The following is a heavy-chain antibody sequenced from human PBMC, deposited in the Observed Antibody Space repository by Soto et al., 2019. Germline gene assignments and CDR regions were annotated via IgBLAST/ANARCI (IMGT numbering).Heavy chain of an antibody. CDR2: IQQDGTQK. CDR3: ARDPSNSWYRGDDVDV. V-gene: IGHV3-7*01. J-gene: IGHJ6*02. Sequence: EVQLVESGGGLVQPGGSLRLSCAASGFTFSSYWMTWVRQAPGKGLEWVANIQQDGTQKSYVDSVKGRFTISRDNAKNSLYLQMSSLRAEDTAVYYCARDPSNSWYRGDDVDVWGQGTMVTVSS. D-gene: IGHD1-1*01. CDR1: GFTFSSYW.